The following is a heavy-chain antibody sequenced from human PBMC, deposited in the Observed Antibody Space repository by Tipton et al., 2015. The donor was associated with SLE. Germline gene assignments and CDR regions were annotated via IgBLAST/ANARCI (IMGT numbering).Heavy chain of an antibody. Sequence: RSLRLSCAASGFTFSSYAMHWVRQAPGKGLEWVAVISYDGSNKYYADSVKGRFTISRDNSKNTLYLQMNSLRAEDTAVYYCASVAVAVSEGAFDIWGQGTMVTVSS. CDR2: ISYDGSNK. D-gene: IGHD6-19*01. J-gene: IGHJ3*02. CDR3: ASVAVAVSEGAFDI. V-gene: IGHV3-30*04. CDR1: GFTFSSYA.